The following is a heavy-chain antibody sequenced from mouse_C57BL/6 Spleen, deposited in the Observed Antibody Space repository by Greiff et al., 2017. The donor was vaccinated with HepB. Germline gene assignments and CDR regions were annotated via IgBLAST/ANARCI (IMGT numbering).Heavy chain of an antibody. CDR3: ARAIDYAMDY. V-gene: IGHV1-52*01. CDR2: IDPSDSET. Sequence: QVQLQQPGAELVRPGSSVKLSCKASGYTFTSYWMHWVKQRPIQGLEWIGNIDPSDSETHYNQKFKDKATLTVDKSSSTAYMQLSSLTSEDSAVYYCARAIDYAMDYWGQGTSVTVSS. CDR1: GYTFTSYW. J-gene: IGHJ4*01.